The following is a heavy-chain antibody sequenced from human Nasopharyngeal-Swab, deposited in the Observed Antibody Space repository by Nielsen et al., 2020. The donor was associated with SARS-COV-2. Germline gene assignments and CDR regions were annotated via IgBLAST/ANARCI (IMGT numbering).Heavy chain of an antibody. V-gene: IGHV3-74*01. D-gene: IGHD7-27*01. J-gene: IGHJ4*02. CDR1: GFTFSPYT. CDR3: ARDFDKTGD. CDR2: INHDGSRT. Sequence: GESLKISCATSGFTFSPYTMTWVRQAPGKGLVWVSRINHDGSRTGYADSVKGRFTISRDNAKNTVYLQMNSLRAEDTAVYYCARDFDKTGDWGQGSLVTVSS.